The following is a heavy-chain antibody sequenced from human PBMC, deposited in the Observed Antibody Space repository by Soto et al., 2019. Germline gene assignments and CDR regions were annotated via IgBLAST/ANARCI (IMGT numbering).Heavy chain of an antibody. J-gene: IGHJ4*02. CDR3: ARFVRHQLPTIDF. V-gene: IGHV1-8*01. CDR1: GYTFTSYD. CDR2: MNPERTNT. Sequence: QVQLVQSGAEVKKPGASVRVSCKASGYTFTSYDINWVRQATGQGLEWMGWMNPERTNTGYAQKFQGRVTMTRDTSISTAYRELSSLRSEDTAVYYCARFVRHQLPTIDFWGQGTLVTVSS. D-gene: IGHD2-2*01.